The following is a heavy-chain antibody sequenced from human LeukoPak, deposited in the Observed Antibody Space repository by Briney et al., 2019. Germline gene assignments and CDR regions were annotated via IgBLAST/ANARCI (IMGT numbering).Heavy chain of an antibody. CDR1: GDSINGFY. CDR2: IYYSGNT. D-gene: IGHD5-18*01. CDR3: ASSKTPWIQLWFFDI. V-gene: IGHV4-59*01. J-gene: IGHJ3*02. Sequence: SETLSLTCTVSGDSINGFYWNWLRQPPGKGLEGIGYIYYSGNTNYNPSLESRVTMSVDTSTNQFSLKLSSVTAADTAVYYCASSKTPWIQLWFFDIWGQGTMVTVSS.